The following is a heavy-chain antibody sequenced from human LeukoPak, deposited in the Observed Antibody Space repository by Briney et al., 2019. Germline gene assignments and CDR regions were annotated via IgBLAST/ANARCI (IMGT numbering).Heavy chain of an antibody. CDR1: GYTFTSYG. J-gene: IGHJ4*02. D-gene: IGHD5-12*01. CDR2: ISAYNGST. V-gene: IGHV1-18*01. Sequence: ASVKVSCKASGYTFTSYGISWVRQAPGQGLEWMGWISAYNGSTNYAQKLQGRVTMTTDTSTSTAYMELRSLRSEDTAVYYCARSIDIVATIPGDYWGQGTLVTVSS. CDR3: ARSIDIVATIPGDY.